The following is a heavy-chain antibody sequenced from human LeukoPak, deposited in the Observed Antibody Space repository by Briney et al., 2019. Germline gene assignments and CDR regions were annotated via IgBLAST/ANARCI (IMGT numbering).Heavy chain of an antibody. V-gene: IGHV3-21*01. Sequence: GGSLRLSCAASVFTFSSYSMNWVRQAPGKGLEWVSYISTSGNYIYYSDSVKGRFTISRDNAKNSLYLQMHSLRADDTAVYYCARGAYNSGGTLEIWGQGTLVTVSS. D-gene: IGHD3-22*01. CDR2: ISTSGNYI. J-gene: IGHJ4*02. CDR1: VFTFSSYS. CDR3: ARGAYNSGGTLEI.